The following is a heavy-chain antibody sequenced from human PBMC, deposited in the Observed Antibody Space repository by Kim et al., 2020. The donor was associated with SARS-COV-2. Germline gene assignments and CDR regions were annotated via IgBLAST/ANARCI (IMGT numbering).Heavy chain of an antibody. CDR3: ARWNSMARGVFYYYYGMDV. D-gene: IGHD3-10*01. V-gene: IGHV4-34*01. J-gene: IGHJ6*01. Sequence: SETLSLTCAVYGGSFSGYYWSWIRQPPGKGLEWIGEINHSGSTNYNPSLKSRVTISVDTSKNQFSLKLSSVTAADTAVYYCARWNSMARGVFYYYYGMDV. CDR2: INHSGST. CDR1: GGSFSGYY.